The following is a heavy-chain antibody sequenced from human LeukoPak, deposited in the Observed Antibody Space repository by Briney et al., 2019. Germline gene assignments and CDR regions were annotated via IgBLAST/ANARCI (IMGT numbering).Heavy chain of an antibody. J-gene: IGHJ5*02. CDR2: ISGSGGST. CDR1: GFSFSTYV. V-gene: IGHV3-23*01. Sequence: GGSLRLSCAGSGFSFSTYVMLWVRQAPGKGLEWVSAISGSGGSTYYADSVKGRFTISRDNSKNTLYLQMNSLRAEDTAVYYCAKDPNAGGAGPPWGQGTLVTVSS. D-gene: IGHD2-8*02. CDR3: AKDPNAGGAGPP.